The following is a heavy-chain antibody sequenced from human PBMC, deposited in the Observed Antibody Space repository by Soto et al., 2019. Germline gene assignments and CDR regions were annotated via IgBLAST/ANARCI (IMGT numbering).Heavy chain of an antibody. CDR2: IGVGSGNT. Sequence: SVKVSCKASGFTFTSSAVQWVRQARGQRLEWIVWIGVGSGNTDYAQKFQERVTITRDMSTSTAYMELSSLRSEDTAVYYCAAGYYDSSGYYVGAFDIWGQGTMVPSPQ. CDR3: AAGYYDSSGYYVGAFDI. V-gene: IGHV1-58*01. J-gene: IGHJ3*02. D-gene: IGHD3-22*01. CDR1: GFTFTSSA.